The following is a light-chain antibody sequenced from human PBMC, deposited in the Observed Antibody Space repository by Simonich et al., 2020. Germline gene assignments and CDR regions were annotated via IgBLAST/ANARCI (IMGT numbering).Light chain of an antibody. V-gene: IGKV1-13*02. CDR3: QQFNSYPLT. Sequence: AIQLTQSPSSLSASVGDRVTITCRASQGISSAFAWYQQKPGKAPTLLIYDASSLESGVPSRFSGSGSGTDFTRTISSLQPEDFATYYCQQFNSYPLTFGGGTKVEIK. CDR1: QGISSA. CDR2: DAS. J-gene: IGKJ4*01.